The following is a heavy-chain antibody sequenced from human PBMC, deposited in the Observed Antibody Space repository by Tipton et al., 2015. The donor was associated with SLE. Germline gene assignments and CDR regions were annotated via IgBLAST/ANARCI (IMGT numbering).Heavy chain of an antibody. CDR2: ISGGGGST. J-gene: IGHJ4*02. D-gene: IGHD1/OR15-1a*01. V-gene: IGHV3-23*01. Sequence: GSLRLSCASSGFTFSCYALSWVRWAPGKGLEWVSTISGGGGSTYYADFVMGRFSISIDKSKKTLFLQMNSLRVDDTATYYCAKFEKTTDFYLDSWGQGTLVSVSS. CDR1: GFTFSCYA. CDR3: AKFEKTTDFYLDS.